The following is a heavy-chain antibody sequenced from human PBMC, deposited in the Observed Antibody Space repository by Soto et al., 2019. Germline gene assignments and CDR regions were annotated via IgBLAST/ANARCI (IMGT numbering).Heavy chain of an antibody. CDR2: ISSSSSYI. CDR3: ARVVVAAHLRWFDP. CDR1: GFTFSSYS. V-gene: IGHV3-21*01. Sequence: PGGSLRLSCAASGFTFSSYSMNWVRQAPGKGLEWVSSISSSSSYIYYADSVKGRFTISRDNARNSLYLQMNSLRAEDTAVYYCARVVVAAHLRWFDPWGQGTLVTVSS. J-gene: IGHJ5*02. D-gene: IGHD2-15*01.